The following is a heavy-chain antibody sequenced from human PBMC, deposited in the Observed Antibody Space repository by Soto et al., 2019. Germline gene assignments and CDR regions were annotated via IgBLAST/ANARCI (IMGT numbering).Heavy chain of an antibody. CDR1: GFTFSSYA. CDR3: AKDVDDILTGWRLPKHFDY. D-gene: IGHD3-9*01. J-gene: IGHJ4*02. V-gene: IGHV3-23*01. Sequence: EVQLLESGGGLVQPGGSLRLSCAASGFTFSSYAMSWVRQAPGKGLEWVSAISCSGGSTYYAHSVKGRFTISRDNSKNTLYLQMNSLRAEDTAVYYCAKDVDDILTGWRLPKHFDYWGQGTLVTVSS. CDR2: ISCSGGST.